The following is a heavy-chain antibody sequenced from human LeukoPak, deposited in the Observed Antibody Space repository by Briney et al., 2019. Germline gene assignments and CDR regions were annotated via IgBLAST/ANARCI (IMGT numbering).Heavy chain of an antibody. CDR1: GGSFSGYY. CDR3: ARGGYSYGLDAFDI. D-gene: IGHD5-18*01. Sequence: SETLSLTXAVYGGSFSGYYWSWIRQPPGKGLEWIGEINHSGSTNYNPSLKSRVTISVDTSKNQFSLKLSSVTAADTAVYYCARGGYSYGLDAFDIWGQGTMVTVSS. CDR2: INHSGST. V-gene: IGHV4-34*01. J-gene: IGHJ3*02.